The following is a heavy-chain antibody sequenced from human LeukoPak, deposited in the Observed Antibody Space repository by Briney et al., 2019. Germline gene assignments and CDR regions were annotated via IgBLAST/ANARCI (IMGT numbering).Heavy chain of an antibody. Sequence: SVKVSCKASGGTFSSYAISWVRQAPGQGLEWMGRIIPILGIANYAQKFQGRVTITADKSTSTAYMELSSLRSEDTAVYYCAREPNSTGWYDYWGQGTLVTVSA. D-gene: IGHD6-19*01. V-gene: IGHV1-69*04. CDR3: AREPNSTGWYDY. J-gene: IGHJ4*02. CDR2: IIPILGIA. CDR1: GGTFSSYA.